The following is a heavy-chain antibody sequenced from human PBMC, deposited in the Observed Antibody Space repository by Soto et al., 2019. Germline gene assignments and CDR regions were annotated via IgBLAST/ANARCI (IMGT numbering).Heavy chain of an antibody. J-gene: IGHJ5*02. CDR1: GGSISSSSYY. CDR2: IYYSGST. D-gene: IGHD1-26*01. CDR3: ARRRELLNWFDP. V-gene: IGHV4-39*01. Sequence: SETLSLTCTVSGGSISSSSYYWGWIRQPPGKGLEWIGSIYYSGSTYYNPSLKSRVTISVDTSKTPFSLKLSSVTAADTAVYYCARRRELLNWFDPWGQGTLVTVSS.